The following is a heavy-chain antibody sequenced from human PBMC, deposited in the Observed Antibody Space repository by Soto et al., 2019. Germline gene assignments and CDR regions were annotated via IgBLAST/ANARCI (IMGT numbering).Heavy chain of an antibody. V-gene: IGHV4-59*01. CDR3: ARTSRGYYFDY. J-gene: IGHJ4*02. CDR2: ISYSGST. D-gene: IGHD3-10*01. Sequence: SETLSLTCAVYGGSFSGYYWSWIRQPPGKGLEWIGYISYSGSTNYNPSLKSRVTISVDTSKNQFSLKLSSVTTADTAVYYCARTSRGYYFDYWGQGILVTVSS. CDR1: GGSFSGYY.